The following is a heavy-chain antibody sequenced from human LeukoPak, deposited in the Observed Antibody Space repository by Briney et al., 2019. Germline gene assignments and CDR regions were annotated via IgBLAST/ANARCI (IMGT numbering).Heavy chain of an antibody. V-gene: IGHV4-30-4*08. Sequence: PSETLSLTCAVSGCSISSGDYYWSWIRQPPGKGLEWIGYIYYSGSTYYNPSLKSRVTISVDTSKNQFSLKLSSVTAADTAVYYCAREASRWDLSGGDYWGQGTLVTVSS. J-gene: IGHJ4*02. CDR2: IYYSGST. CDR3: AREASRWDLSGGDY. CDR1: GCSISSGDYY. D-gene: IGHD7-27*01.